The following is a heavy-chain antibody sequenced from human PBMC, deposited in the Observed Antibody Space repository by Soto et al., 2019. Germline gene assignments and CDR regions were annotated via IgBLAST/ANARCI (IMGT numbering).Heavy chain of an antibody. Sequence: ESLKISCKGSGYSFTSYWIGWVRQMPGKGPEWMGIIYPGDSDTRYSPSFQGQVTLSADKSISTAYLQWSSLKASDTAMYYCARRNYGGRRGYYYYYGMDVWGQGPTGTGS. CDR2: IYPGDSDT. D-gene: IGHD4-17*01. CDR1: GYSFTSYW. J-gene: IGHJ6*02. CDR3: ARRNYGGRRGYYYYYGMDV. V-gene: IGHV5-51*01.